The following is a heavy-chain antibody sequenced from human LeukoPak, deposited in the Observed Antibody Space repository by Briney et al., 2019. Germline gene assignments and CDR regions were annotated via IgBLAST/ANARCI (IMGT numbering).Heavy chain of an antibody. CDR3: ARGHNWNDVPYDAFDI. CDR1: GGTFTSYA. D-gene: IGHD1-1*01. V-gene: IGHV1-69*05. CDR2: IIPIFGTA. Sequence: SVKVSCKASGGTFTSYAISWVRQAPGQGLEWMGGIIPIFGTANYAQKFQGRVTITTDESTSTAYMELSSLRSEDTAVYYCARGHNWNDVPYDAFDIWGQGTMVTVPS. J-gene: IGHJ3*02.